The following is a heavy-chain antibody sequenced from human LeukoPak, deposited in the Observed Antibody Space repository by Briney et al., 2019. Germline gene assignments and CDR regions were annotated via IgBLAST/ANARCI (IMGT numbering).Heavy chain of an antibody. Sequence: PGGSLRLSCAVSGFRVSDYYMSWVRQAPGKGLEWVGLVRDSGEAFYADFARGRFAICRDESENALYLQMNSLRVEDTAVYFCARDRAANQDWVEFDPWGQGTPVIVSS. V-gene: IGHV3-66*03. D-gene: IGHD3/OR15-3a*01. CDR2: VRDSGEA. J-gene: IGHJ5*02. CDR3: ARDRAANQDWVEFDP. CDR1: GFRVSDYY.